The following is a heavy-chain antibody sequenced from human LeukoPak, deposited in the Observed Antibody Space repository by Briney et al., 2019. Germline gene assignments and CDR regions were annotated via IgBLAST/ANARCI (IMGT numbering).Heavy chain of an antibody. V-gene: IGHV1-46*01. J-gene: IGHJ5*02. D-gene: IGHD3-3*01. CDR1: GYTFTSYY. Sequence: ASVKASCKASGYTFTSYYMHWVRQAPGQGLEWMGIINPSGGSTSYAQKFQGRVTMTRDTSTSTVYMELSSLRSEDTAVYYCAREVSSYDFWSGYYSINWFDPWGQGTLVTVSS. CDR3: AREVSSYDFWSGYYSINWFDP. CDR2: INPSGGST.